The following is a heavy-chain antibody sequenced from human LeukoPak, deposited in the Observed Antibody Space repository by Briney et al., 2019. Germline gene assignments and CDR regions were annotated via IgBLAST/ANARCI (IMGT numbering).Heavy chain of an antibody. J-gene: IGHJ6*04. Sequence: GGSLRLSCAASGFTFSSYSMNWVRQAPGKGLEWVSSISSSSSYNYYADSVKARFTISRDNAKNSLYLQMNSLRAEDTAVYYCARDRSYYGSGSYPLNGMDVWGKGTTVTVSS. V-gene: IGHV3-21*01. CDR2: ISSSSSYN. D-gene: IGHD3-10*01. CDR1: GFTFSSYS. CDR3: ARDRSYYGSGSYPLNGMDV.